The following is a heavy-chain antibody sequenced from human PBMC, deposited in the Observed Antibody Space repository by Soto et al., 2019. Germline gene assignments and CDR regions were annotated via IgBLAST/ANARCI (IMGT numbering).Heavy chain of an antibody. J-gene: IGHJ3*02. CDR2: IIPMFGTL. CDR1: GGTFSSYT. Sequence: QLHLVQSGAEVKKPGSSVKVSCKASGGTFSSYTINWVRQAPGQGLEWLGGIIPMFGTLYYAQKFQGRLTIAADSSTSTAYMELSTLRSDDTAVYYCERKVASYDDAFDIWGQGTMVTVSS. CDR3: ERKVASYDDAFDI. V-gene: IGHV1-69*06. D-gene: IGHD2-8*01.